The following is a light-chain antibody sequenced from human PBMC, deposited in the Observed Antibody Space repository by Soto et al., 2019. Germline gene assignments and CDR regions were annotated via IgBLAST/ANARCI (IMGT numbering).Light chain of an antibody. CDR3: QQYSASPRT. J-gene: IGKJ3*01. Sequence: EIVLTQSPGTLSLSPGERATLTCRASQTISSSSLAWYQHKPGQAPRLLIHSASTRAPGIPDRFSASGAGTDFTLTISRLEPEDSAVYYCQQYSASPRTFGPGTKVDIK. CDR2: SAS. V-gene: IGKV3-20*01. CDR1: QTISSSS.